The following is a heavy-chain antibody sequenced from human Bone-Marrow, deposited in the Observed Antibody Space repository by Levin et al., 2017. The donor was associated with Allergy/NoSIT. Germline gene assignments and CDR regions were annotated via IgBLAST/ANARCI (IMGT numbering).Heavy chain of an antibody. J-gene: IGHJ5*02. CDR2: LNPSNGDV. CDR1: GYTFRSHD. V-gene: IGHV1-8*01. Sequence: ASVKVSCKASGYTFRSHDISWVRQAPGQGLEWMGWLNPSNGDVGYAQKFRGRVTMTRDTSTSTAYMELSGLKSEDTAVYYCARGRGGRITIYGVLVTRGWFDPWGQGTLVTVSS. CDR3: ARGRGGRITIYGVLVTRGWFDP. D-gene: IGHD3-3*01.